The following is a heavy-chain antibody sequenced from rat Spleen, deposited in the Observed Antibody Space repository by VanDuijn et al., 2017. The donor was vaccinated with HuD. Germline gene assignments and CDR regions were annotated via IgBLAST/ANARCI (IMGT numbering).Heavy chain of an antibody. CDR1: GFTLSDYV. V-gene: IGHV5-19*01. Sequence: EVQLVESGGGLVQPGRSLKLSCAASGFTLSDYVMHWIRQAPTKGLEWVTSISPSGATTNYRDSVKGRFTISRDNDKSTLHLQMDSLRSEDTATYYCTTWDYYDNRFDYWGQGVMVTVSS. CDR2: ISPSGATT. J-gene: IGHJ2*01. D-gene: IGHD1-6*01. CDR3: TTWDYYDNRFDY.